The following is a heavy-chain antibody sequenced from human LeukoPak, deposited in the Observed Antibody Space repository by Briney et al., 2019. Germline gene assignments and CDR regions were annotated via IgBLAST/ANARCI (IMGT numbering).Heavy chain of an antibody. Sequence: GGSLRLSCAASGFTFSSYAMSWVRQAPRKGLEWVSAISGSGGSTYYADSVKGRFTISRDNSKNTLYLQMNSLRAEDTAVYYCAREVHPSYDSSGYYPDYWGQGTLVTVSS. CDR3: AREVHPSYDSSGYYPDY. D-gene: IGHD3-22*01. CDR1: GFTFSSYA. CDR2: ISGSGGST. V-gene: IGHV3-23*01. J-gene: IGHJ4*02.